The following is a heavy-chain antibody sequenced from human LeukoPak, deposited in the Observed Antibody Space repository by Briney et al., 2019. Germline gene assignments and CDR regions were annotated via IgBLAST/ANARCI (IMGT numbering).Heavy chain of an antibody. V-gene: IGHV3-30*18. D-gene: IGHD1-26*01. CDR1: GFTFSSYG. J-gene: IGHJ4*02. CDR2: ISYDGSNK. CDR3: AKDHSGSYY. Sequence: GGSLRLSCAASGFTFSSYGMHWVRQAPGKGLEWVAVISYDGSNKYYADSVKGRSTISRDNSKNTLYLQMNSLRAEDTAVYYCAKDHSGSYYWGQGTLVTVSS.